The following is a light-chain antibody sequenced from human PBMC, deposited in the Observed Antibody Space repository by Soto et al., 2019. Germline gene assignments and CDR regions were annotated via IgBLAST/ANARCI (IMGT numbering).Light chain of an antibody. CDR3: QRYGSSFT. CDR2: GAS. J-gene: IGKJ3*01. CDR1: QSVSSNY. V-gene: IGKV3-20*01. Sequence: EIVLTQSPGTLSLSPGERATLSCRASQSVSSNYLAWYQHKPGQAPRLLVYGASNRATGIPDRFSGSGSGTDFTLTISRLEPEDVALYYCQRYGSSFTFGPGTKVDIK.